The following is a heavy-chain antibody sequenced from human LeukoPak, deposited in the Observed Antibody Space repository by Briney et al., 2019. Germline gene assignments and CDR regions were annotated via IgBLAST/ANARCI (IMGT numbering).Heavy chain of an antibody. CDR3: ATEGVWFGDYNYFDN. V-gene: IGHV3-11*01. CDR1: GFTFSDYY. J-gene: IGHJ4*02. CDR2: ISSSGSTI. D-gene: IGHD3-10*01. Sequence: GGSLRLSCAASGFTFSDYYMSWIRQAPGKGLEWVSYISSSGSTIYYADSVKGRFTISRDNAKNSLYLQMNSLRAEDTAMYYCATEGVWFGDYNYFDNWGQGTLVTVSS.